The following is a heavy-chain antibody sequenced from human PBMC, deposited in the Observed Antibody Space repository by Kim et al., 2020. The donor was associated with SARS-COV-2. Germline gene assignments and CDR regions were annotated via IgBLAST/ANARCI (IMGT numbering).Heavy chain of an antibody. CDR1: GFTFSSYS. Sequence: GGSLRLSCAASGFTFSSYSMNWVRQAPGKGLEWVSSISSSSSYIYYADSVKGRFTISRDNAKNSLYLQMNSLRAEDTAVYYCAREKELYGSGSFIDYWGQGTLVTVSS. J-gene: IGHJ4*02. D-gene: IGHD3-10*01. CDR2: ISSSSSYI. V-gene: IGHV3-21*01. CDR3: AREKELYGSGSFIDY.